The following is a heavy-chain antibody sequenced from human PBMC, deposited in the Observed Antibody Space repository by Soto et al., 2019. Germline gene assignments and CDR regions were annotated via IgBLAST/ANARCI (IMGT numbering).Heavy chain of an antibody. CDR2: IIPIFGTA. CDR3: AGPGDYYYYYGMDV. CDR1: GGTFSSYA. V-gene: IGHV1-69*12. J-gene: IGHJ6*02. Sequence: QVQLVQSGAEVKKPGSSVKVSCKASGGTFSSYAISWVRQAPGQGLEWMGGIIPIFGTANYAQKFQGRVTIXAXEPXSTAYMELSSLRSEDTAVYYCAGPGDYYYYYGMDVWGQGTTVTVSS.